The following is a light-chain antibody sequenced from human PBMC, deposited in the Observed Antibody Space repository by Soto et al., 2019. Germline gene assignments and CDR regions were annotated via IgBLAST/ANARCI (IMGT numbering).Light chain of an antibody. V-gene: IGKV1-5*01. CDR3: HQYHTYFQT. CDR2: DAS. CDR1: QSISSW. Sequence: DIQMTQSPSTLSASVGDRVTITCRASQSISSWLAWYQQKPGKAPNLLIYDASTLESGVPSRFSGSGSGTEFTLTISSLQPDDFATYYCHQYHTYFQTFGQGTKVDIK. J-gene: IGKJ1*01.